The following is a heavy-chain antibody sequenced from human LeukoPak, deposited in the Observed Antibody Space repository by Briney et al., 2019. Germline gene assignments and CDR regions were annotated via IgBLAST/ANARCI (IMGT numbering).Heavy chain of an antibody. J-gene: IGHJ4*02. CDR1: GYTFTSYD. CDR3: AREVVRGVRGVVGY. D-gene: IGHD3-10*01. CDR2: INPNSGGT. V-gene: IGHV1-2*02. Sequence: ASVTVSCKGSGYTFTSYDINWVRQVTGQGLEWMGWINPNSGGTHYAQKFQGRVTMTRDTSFSTAYMELSRLRSDDTAVYYCAREVVRGVRGVVGYWGQGTLVTVSS.